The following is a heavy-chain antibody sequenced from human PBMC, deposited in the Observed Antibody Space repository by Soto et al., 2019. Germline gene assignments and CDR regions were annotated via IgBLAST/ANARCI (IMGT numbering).Heavy chain of an antibody. CDR3: ARGPTWGSPNLFFDY. D-gene: IGHD7-27*01. Sequence: SETLSLTCTVSGGSISSYYWSWIRQPPGKGLEWIGYIYYSGSTNYNPSLKSRVTISVDTSKNQFSLKLSSVTAADTAVYYCARGPTWGSPNLFFDYCGQGTLVTVSS. V-gene: IGHV4-59*01. J-gene: IGHJ4*02. CDR2: IYYSGST. CDR1: GGSISSYY.